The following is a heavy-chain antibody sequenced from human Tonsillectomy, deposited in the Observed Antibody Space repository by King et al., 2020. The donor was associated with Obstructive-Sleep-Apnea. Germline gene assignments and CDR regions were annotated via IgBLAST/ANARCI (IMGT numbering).Heavy chain of an antibody. CDR1: GFTFNSFG. Sequence: VQLVESGGGVVQPGRSLRLSCAASGFTFNSFGMDWVRQAPGKGLEGVAFIWYDGSNKYYADSVKGRFTISRDNSKNTLDLQMNSLRAEDTAVYYCARDSPLRTGNYYGMDVWGQGTTVTVSS. D-gene: IGHD3/OR15-3a*01. CDR2: IWYDGSNK. J-gene: IGHJ6*02. V-gene: IGHV3-33*01. CDR3: ARDSPLRTGNYYGMDV.